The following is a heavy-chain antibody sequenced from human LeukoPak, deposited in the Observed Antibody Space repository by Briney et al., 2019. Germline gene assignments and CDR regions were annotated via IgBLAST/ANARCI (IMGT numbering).Heavy chain of an antibody. CDR2: INHSGST. Sequence: PSETLSLTCAVYGGSFSGYYWSWIRQPPGKGLEWIGEINHSGSTNYNPSLKSRVTISVDTSKNQFSLKLSSVTAADTAVYYCARDDGDRAYYFDYWGQGTLVTVSS. D-gene: IGHD5-24*01. J-gene: IGHJ4*02. CDR3: ARDDGDRAYYFDY. CDR1: GGSFSGYY. V-gene: IGHV4-34*01.